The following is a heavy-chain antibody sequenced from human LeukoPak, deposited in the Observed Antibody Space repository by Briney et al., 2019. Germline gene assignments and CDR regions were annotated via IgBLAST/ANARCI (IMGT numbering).Heavy chain of an antibody. CDR1: GGSISSYY. CDR3: ARDIREVGDSHYFDY. J-gene: IGHJ4*02. D-gene: IGHD1-26*01. CDR2: IYYSGST. Sequence: SETLSLTCTVSGGSISSYYWSWLRQPPGKGLEWIGYIYYSGSTNYNPSLKSRVTISVDTSKNQFSLKLSSVTAADTAVYYCARDIREVGDSHYFDYWGQGALVTVTS. V-gene: IGHV4-59*12.